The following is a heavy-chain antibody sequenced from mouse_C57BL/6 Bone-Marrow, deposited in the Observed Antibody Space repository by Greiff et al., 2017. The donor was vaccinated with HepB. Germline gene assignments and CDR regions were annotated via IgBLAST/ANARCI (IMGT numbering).Heavy chain of an antibody. CDR3: ARHGGITTDWYFDV. D-gene: IGHD1-1*01. J-gene: IGHJ1*03. CDR1: GFTFSDYY. Sequence: DVKLQESGGGLVQPGGSLKLSCAASGFTFSDYYMYWVRQTPEKRLEWVAYISNGGGSTYYPDTVKGRFTISRDNAKNTLYLQMSRLKSEDTAMYYCARHGGITTDWYFDVWGTGTTVTVSS. V-gene: IGHV5-12*01. CDR2: ISNGGGST.